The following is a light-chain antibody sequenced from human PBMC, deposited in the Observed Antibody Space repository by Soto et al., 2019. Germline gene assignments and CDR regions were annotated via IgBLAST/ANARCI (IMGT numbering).Light chain of an antibody. V-gene: IGKV2-28*01. CDR3: MQVPPSLSIT. J-gene: IGKJ5*01. Sequence: DIVMTQAPLSLSVTPGQPASISCRSSQSLLHSNVYNYLDWYLQKPGQSPQLLIYLGSNRSSGVPDRFSGSGSGTDFTLKISIVEAEDVGIYYCMQVPPSLSITFAQGTRLEN. CDR2: LGS. CDR1: QSLLHSNVYNY.